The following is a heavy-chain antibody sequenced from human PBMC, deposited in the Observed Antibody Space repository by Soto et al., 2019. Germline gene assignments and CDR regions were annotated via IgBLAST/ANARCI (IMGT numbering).Heavy chain of an antibody. D-gene: IGHD3-22*01. V-gene: IGHV3-30*18. CDR2: ISYDGSKK. Sequence: GSLRLSCAASGFTFGSYGMHWVRQAPGKGLEWVAGISYDGSKKYYGESVKGRFTISSDNSKNTLYLQMNSLRVEDTAVYYCAKAIENYSTGYYKPFYYFGVDVWRQGTTVTVSS. CDR1: GFTFGSYG. CDR3: AKAIENYSTGYYKPFYYFGVDV. J-gene: IGHJ6*02.